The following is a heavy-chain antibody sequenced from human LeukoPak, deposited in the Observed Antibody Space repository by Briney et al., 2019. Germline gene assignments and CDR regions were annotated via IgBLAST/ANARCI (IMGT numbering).Heavy chain of an antibody. D-gene: IGHD1-7*01. J-gene: IGHJ4*02. CDR2: ISWNSGSL. CDR1: GFTFEDYA. V-gene: IGHV3-9*01. CDR3: SRSFFQWNYGSCLDS. Sequence: GGSLRLSCAGSGFTFEDYAMHWVRQAPGKGLEWVSGISWNSGSLGYADSLKGRFTISRENSKSTMYLQMNSLRPEDTAVYSCSRSFFQWNYGSCLDSWGQGTLVTVSS.